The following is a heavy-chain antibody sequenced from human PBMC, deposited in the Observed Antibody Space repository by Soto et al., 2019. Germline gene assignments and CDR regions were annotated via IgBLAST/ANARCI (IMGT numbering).Heavy chain of an antibody. J-gene: IGHJ4*02. CDR2: IYYSGST. CDR1: GGSMISYY. D-gene: IGHD2-2*03. Sequence: LSLTCTVSGGSMISYYWSWIRQPPGRGLEWIGFIYYSGSTKYSPSLKSRVTMSVDTSKNHFSLKLISVTTADTAVYFCAREGNLGRWIQPLDSWGQGTLVTVSS. V-gene: IGHV4-59*01. CDR3: AREGNLGRWIQPLDS.